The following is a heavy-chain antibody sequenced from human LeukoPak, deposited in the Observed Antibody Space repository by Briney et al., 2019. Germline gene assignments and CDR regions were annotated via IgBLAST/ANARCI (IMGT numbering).Heavy chain of an antibody. V-gene: IGHV3-30*18. CDR2: ISSDGSSK. J-gene: IGHJ4*02. CDR1: GFTFSSYG. CDR3: AKGRPPIAAAGSPEFDY. Sequence: GGSLRLSCAASGFTFSSYGMHWVRQAPGKGLEWGAAISSDGSSKYYADSVKGRFTISRDNSKNTLYLQMNSLRAGDTAVYYCAKGRPPIAAAGSPEFDYWGQGTLVTVSS. D-gene: IGHD6-13*01.